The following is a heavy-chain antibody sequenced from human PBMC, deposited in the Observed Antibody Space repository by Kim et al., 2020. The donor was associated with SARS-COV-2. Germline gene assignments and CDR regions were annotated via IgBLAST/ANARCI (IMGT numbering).Heavy chain of an antibody. Sequence: ASVNVSCKASGYTFTDYYLYWVRQAPGHGLEWMGWINPNTGGTNYAQKFQVRVTMTRDMSISTAYVELSRLTSDDTAVYYCARGRMSSGWYGSYYFDYWG. CDR3: ARGRMSSGWYGSYYFDY. V-gene: IGHV1-2*02. CDR2: INPNTGGT. J-gene: IGHJ4*01. D-gene: IGHD6-19*01. CDR1: GYTFTDYY.